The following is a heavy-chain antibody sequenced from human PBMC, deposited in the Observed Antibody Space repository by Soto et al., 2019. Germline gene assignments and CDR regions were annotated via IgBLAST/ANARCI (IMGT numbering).Heavy chain of an antibody. D-gene: IGHD7-27*01. J-gene: IGHJ4*02. V-gene: IGHV5-51*01. CDR3: ARHLTAYSPSDY. Sequence: GESLKISCNASGYIFTNYWIGWVRQMPGEGLEWMGIIYPGDAESRNSPSFQGQVTISVDKSISTAYLQWSSLKASDTAMYYCARHLTAYSPSDYWGQGTQVTVSS. CDR1: GYIFTNYW. CDR2: IYPGDAES.